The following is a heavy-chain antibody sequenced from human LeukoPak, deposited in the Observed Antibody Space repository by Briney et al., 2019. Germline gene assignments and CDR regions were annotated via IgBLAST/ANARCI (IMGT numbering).Heavy chain of an antibody. CDR1: GFTFSSYS. V-gene: IGHV3-30*03. J-gene: IGHJ4*02. Sequence: GGSLRLSCAASGFTFSSYSMNWVRQAPGKGLEWVAVISNDGSNKYYADSVKGRFTISRDNSKNTLYLQMNSLRAEDTAVYYCARGYISSWYPPCFDYWGQGTLVTVSS. CDR3: ARGYISSWYPPCFDY. CDR2: ISNDGSNK. D-gene: IGHD6-13*01.